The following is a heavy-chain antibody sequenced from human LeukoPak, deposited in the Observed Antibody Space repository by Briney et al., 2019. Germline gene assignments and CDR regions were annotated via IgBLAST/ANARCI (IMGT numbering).Heavy chain of an antibody. J-gene: IGHJ4*02. CDR2: ISGSGGST. CDR3: ARPYSSGWKYYFDY. CDR1: GFTFSSYA. V-gene: IGHV3-23*01. D-gene: IGHD6-19*01. Sequence: PGGSLRLSCAASGFTFSSYAMSWVRQAPGKGLEWVSAISGSGGSTYYADSVKGRFTISRDNSKNTLYLQMNSLRAEDTALYYCARPYSSGWKYYFDYWGQGTLVTVSS.